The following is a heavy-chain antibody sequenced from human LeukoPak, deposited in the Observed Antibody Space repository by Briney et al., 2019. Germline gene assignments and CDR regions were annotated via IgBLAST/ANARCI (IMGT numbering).Heavy chain of an antibody. CDR2: ISGSGDST. Sequence: GGSLRLSCTASGFTFSNFAMSWVRQDPGMGLQWVSSISGSGDSTFYADSVKGRFTISRDNSKNTLYPQMNNLRVDDTATYYCAKDFGIAVADTFQFWGQGTLVTVS. D-gene: IGHD6-19*01. CDR1: GFTFSNFA. J-gene: IGHJ1*01. CDR3: AKDFGIAVADTFQF. V-gene: IGHV3-23*01.